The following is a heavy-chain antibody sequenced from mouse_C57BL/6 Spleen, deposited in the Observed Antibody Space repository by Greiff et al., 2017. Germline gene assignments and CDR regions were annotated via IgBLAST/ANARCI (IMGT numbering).Heavy chain of an antibody. V-gene: IGHV1-55*01. Sequence: QVQLQQPGAELVKPGASVKMSCKASGYTFTSYWITWVKQRPGQGLEWIGDIYPGSGSTNYNEKFKSKATLTVDTSSSPAYMQLSSLTSEDSAVYYCARDYSPYAMDYWGQGTSVTVSS. CDR3: ARDYSPYAMDY. CDR1: GYTFTSYW. CDR2: IYPGSGST. J-gene: IGHJ4*01. D-gene: IGHD2-13*01.